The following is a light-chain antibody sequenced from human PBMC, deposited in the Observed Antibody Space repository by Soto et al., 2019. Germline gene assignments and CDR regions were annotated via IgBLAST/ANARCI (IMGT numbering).Light chain of an antibody. J-gene: IGLJ1*01. Sequence: QLVLTQPPSASGTPGQRVTISCSGSSSNIGSNTVNWYQQLPRTAPKLLIYSDNQRPSGVPDRFSGSKSGTSASLAISGLQSEDEADYYCAAWDDSLKGYVFGAGTKLTVL. CDR1: SSNIGSNT. CDR3: AAWDDSLKGYV. V-gene: IGLV1-44*01. CDR2: SDN.